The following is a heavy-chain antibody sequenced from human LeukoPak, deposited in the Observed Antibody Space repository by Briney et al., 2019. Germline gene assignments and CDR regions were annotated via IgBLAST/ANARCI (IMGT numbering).Heavy chain of an antibody. CDR2: IIPIFGTA. CDR3: VFDSSGYLSRSLPPYFDS. CDR1: GGTFSRYA. Sequence: SVKVSCKASGGTFSRYAISWVRQAPGQGLEWMGGIIPIFGTAKYAQKFQGRVTLTTDESTGTAYMELSSLRSEDTAVYYCVFDSSGYLSRSLPPYFDSWGQGTLVTVSS. J-gene: IGHJ4*02. D-gene: IGHD3-22*01. V-gene: IGHV1-69*05.